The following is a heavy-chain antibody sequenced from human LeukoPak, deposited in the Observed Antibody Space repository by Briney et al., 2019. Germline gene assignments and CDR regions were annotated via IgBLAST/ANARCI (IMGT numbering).Heavy chain of an antibody. D-gene: IGHD3-10*01. V-gene: IGHV4-59*01. J-gene: IGHJ6*03. CDR1: GGSISSYY. Sequence: SETLSLTCTVSGGSISSYYWSWIRQPPGKGLEWIGCIYYSGYTNYKSSLKSRVTISVGTSKNQFSLKLSSVTAADTAVYYCARTTMVRGTYYMDVWAKGPRSPSP. CDR3: ARTTMVRGTYYMDV. CDR2: IYYSGYT.